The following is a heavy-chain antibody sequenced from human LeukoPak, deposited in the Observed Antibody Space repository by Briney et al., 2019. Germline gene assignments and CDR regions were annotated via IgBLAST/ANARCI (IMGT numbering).Heavy chain of an antibody. Sequence: ASVRVSSKASGYSFIDSWIQWVRQAPGQGRGWMGRIDLKTGDITSAQKFQGRVTMTRDTSISTTYMDLSGLGTDDTGVYYCARDSPHQRFDYWGQGTLVTVSS. J-gene: IGHJ4*02. CDR1: GYSFIDSW. V-gene: IGHV1-2*02. CDR3: ARDSPHQRFDY. CDR2: IDLKTGDI.